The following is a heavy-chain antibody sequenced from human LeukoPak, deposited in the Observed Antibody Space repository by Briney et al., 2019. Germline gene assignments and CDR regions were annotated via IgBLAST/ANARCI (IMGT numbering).Heavy chain of an antibody. V-gene: IGHV3-30*04. J-gene: IGHJ4*02. Sequence: PGGSLRLSCEASGFTFNRYAFHWVRQAPGKGLEWVALISYDGSNKYTADSVKGRFTISRDNSKNTLYLQINSLRAEDTAVYYCASGIAAAGSFDCWGQGTLVTVSS. CDR3: ASGIAAAGSFDC. CDR2: ISYDGSNK. CDR1: GFTFNRYA. D-gene: IGHD6-13*01.